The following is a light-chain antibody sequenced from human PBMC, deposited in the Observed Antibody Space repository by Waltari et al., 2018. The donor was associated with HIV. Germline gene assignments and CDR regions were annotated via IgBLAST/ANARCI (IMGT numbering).Light chain of an antibody. CDR2: GND. CDR3: VTWDDSLRGVV. CDR1: TSNLGSNY. Sequence: SVVTKPPSASGTPGPRVTLPCSGNTSNLGSNYVFCYPHLPGTAPKLLIHGNDQRPSGVPDRFSGSTSGTSASLAISGLRSEDEADYYCVTWDDSLRGVVFGGGTKVAVL. J-gene: IGLJ2*01. V-gene: IGLV1-47*01.